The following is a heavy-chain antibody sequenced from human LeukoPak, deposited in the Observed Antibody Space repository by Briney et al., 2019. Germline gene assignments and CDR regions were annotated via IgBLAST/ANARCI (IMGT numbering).Heavy chain of an antibody. J-gene: IGHJ4*02. Sequence: PSETLSLTCTVSGGSISSYYWSWIRQPAGRGLEWIGRIYTSGSTNYNPSLKSRVTMSVDTSKNQFSLKLSSVTAADTAVYYCARGLGGATYYDFWSGYYPLYFDYWGQGTLVTVSS. D-gene: IGHD3-3*01. V-gene: IGHV4-4*07. CDR2: IYTSGST. CDR3: ARGLGGATYYDFWSGYYPLYFDY. CDR1: GGSISSYY.